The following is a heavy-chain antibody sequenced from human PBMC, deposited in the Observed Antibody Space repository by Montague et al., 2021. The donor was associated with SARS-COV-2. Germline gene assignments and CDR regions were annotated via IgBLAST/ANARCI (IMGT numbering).Heavy chain of an antibody. CDR3: AKEGGDYSGEGYYFDH. D-gene: IGHD2-15*01. CDR1: GFKFNNYG. V-gene: IGHV3-33*06. Sequence: SLRLSCAASGFKFNNYGMHWVRQAPGKGLEWVAIIWHVGSNKYYRDSVKGRFTISRDNSKSTSYLQMDSLRAEDTAVYYCAKEGGDYSGEGYYFDHWGRGTLVTVSS. J-gene: IGHJ4*02. CDR2: IWHVGSNK.